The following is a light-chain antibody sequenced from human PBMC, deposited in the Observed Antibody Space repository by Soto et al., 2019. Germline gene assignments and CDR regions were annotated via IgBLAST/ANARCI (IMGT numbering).Light chain of an antibody. V-gene: IGLV2-14*03. Sequence: QSVLTQPASVSGSPGQSIAISCTGTSSDVGSYNSVSWYQQYPSKAPKLKIHDVNNRPSGISDRFSGSKSGNTASLTIFGFQAEDEADYYCSSFTSSTSYVFGTGTKVTVL. CDR1: SSDVGSYNS. CDR3: SSFTSSTSYV. CDR2: DVN. J-gene: IGLJ1*01.